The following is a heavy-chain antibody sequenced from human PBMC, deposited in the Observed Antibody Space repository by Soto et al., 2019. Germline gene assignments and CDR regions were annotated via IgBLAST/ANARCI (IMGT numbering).Heavy chain of an antibody. Sequence: QMQLVQSGPEVKKPGTSVKVSCKTSGFTFTSSAIQWVRQARGQRLEWIGWIVVGSDNTNYAQKFQERVTITRDLSTXXXXXDXXGXXXXXXXXXYXAASPSFWQNYYYGAMDVWGQGTTVTVSS. J-gene: IGHJ6*02. CDR1: GFTFTSSA. CDR3: AASPSFWQNYYYGAMDV. V-gene: IGHV1-58*02. CDR2: IVVGSDNT. D-gene: IGHD3-10*01.